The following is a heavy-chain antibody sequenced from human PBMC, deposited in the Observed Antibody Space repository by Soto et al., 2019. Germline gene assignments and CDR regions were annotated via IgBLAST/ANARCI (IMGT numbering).Heavy chain of an antibody. Sequence: QVQLQESGPRLVKPSETLSLTCTVSGGSLSSYYWSWIRQHPGKGLAWIANVYNSGSTNYNPSLKSRVTIAVDTSKNQSSLRLRSLTAADTAVYSCARVSPGSRDTAMVSVFDYWGQGIVVTVSS. J-gene: IGHJ4*02. CDR1: GGSLSSYY. V-gene: IGHV4-59*01. CDR3: ARVSPGSRDTAMVSVFDY. D-gene: IGHD5-18*01. CDR2: VYNSGST.